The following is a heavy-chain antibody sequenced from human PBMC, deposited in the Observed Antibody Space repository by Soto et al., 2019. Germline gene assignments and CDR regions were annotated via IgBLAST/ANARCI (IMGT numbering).Heavy chain of an antibody. Sequence: GGSLRLSCAVSGFPFGDSYMSWIRQSPGKGLEWLSYISPGSRYPAYADSVKGRFTISRDNAKRSLYLQMMSLTAEDTAIYYCVRGGGRGLFDPWGQGTMVTVSS. CDR3: VRGGGRGLFDP. V-gene: IGHV3-11*06. D-gene: IGHD2-15*01. CDR2: ISPGSRYP. CDR1: GFPFGDSY. J-gene: IGHJ5*02.